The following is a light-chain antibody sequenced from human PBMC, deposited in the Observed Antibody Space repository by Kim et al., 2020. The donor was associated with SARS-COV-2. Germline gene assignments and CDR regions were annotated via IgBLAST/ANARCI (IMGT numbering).Light chain of an antibody. V-gene: IGLV2-8*01. J-gene: IGLJ3*02. CDR2: EVN. CDR3: SSYAGSNSWV. CDR1: GSDVGVLTY. Sequence: GQSVANSATGTGSDVGVLTYTSCDQRSPVKAPKLMIYEVNQRPSGVPDRFSGSEAGSPASLTVSGLQAEDKAEYYCSSYAGSNSWVFGEGTKRTVL.